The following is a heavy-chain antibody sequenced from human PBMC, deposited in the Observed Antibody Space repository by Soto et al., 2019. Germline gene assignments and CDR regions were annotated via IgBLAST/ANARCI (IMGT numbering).Heavy chain of an antibody. V-gene: IGHV1-46*03. CDR3: ARESDAFDY. Sequence: SVNVSWKAAGYAFSIYYMHWGRQAPGQGLEWMGIINPSGGSTSYAQKFQGRVTMTRDTSTSTVYMELSSLRSEDTAVYYCARESDAFDYWGQRTLVTVSS. CDR2: INPSGGST. J-gene: IGHJ4*02. CDR1: GYAFSIYY.